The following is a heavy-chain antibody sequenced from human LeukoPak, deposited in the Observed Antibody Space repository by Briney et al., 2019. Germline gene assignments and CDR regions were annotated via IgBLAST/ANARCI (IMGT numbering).Heavy chain of an antibody. CDR3: ARPRDSGWSKTWDY. Sequence: GGSLRLSCEGSAFTSRTHSMTWVRPAPEEVLEWVANIKQDGSEKYYVDSVKGRFTISRDNAQNSLYLQMNSLRAEDTAVYYCARPRDSGWSKTWDYWGQGTLVTVSS. D-gene: IGHD6-13*01. CDR1: AFTSRTHS. J-gene: IGHJ4*02. CDR2: IKQDGSEK. V-gene: IGHV3-7*03.